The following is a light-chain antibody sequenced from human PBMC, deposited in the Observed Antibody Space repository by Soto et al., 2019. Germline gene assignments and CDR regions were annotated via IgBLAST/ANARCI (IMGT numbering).Light chain of an antibody. CDR1: QSINSY. CDR2: DAS. Sequence: EIVLTQSPATLSLSPGERATLSCRASQSINSYLAWYQQKPGQTPRLLIYDASNRATGIPARFSGSGSGTDFTLTISSLEPEDFAVYYCQQRGDWPPWAFGQGTKLEIK. V-gene: IGKV3-11*01. CDR3: QQRGDWPPWA. J-gene: IGKJ2*01.